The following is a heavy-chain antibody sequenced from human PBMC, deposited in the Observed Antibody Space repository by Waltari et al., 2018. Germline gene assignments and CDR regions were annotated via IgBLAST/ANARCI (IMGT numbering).Heavy chain of an antibody. V-gene: IGHV3-48*04. Sequence: EVQLVESGGGLVQPGGSLRLSCAASGFTFSSYNMYWVRQAPGKGREWVSYISGSGNTIYYADSVKGRFTISRDNAKNSLYLQMNSLRADDTAVYSCARNIVEGSRDYWGQGTLVTVSS. CDR3: ARNIVEGSRDY. CDR2: ISGSGNTI. D-gene: IGHD2-15*01. CDR1: GFTFSSYN. J-gene: IGHJ4*02.